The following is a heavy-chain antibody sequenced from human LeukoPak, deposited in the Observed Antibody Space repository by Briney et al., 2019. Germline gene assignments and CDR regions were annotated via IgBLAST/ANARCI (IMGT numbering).Heavy chain of an antibody. V-gene: IGHV4-39*01. Sequence: SETLSLTCTVSGGSISSSSYYWGWIRQPPGKGLEWIGSIYYSGSTYYNPSLKSRVTISVDTSKNQFSLKLSSVTAADTAVYYCARRVWSGYYLQVDYYYYMDVWGKGTTVTVSS. J-gene: IGHJ6*03. D-gene: IGHD3-3*01. CDR3: ARRVWSGYYLQVDYYYYMDV. CDR2: IYYSGST. CDR1: GGSISSSSYY.